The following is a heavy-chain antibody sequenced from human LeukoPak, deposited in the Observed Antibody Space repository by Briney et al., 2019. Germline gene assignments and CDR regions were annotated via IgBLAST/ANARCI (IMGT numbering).Heavy chain of an antibody. V-gene: IGHV3-7*01. D-gene: IGHD1-26*01. J-gene: IGHJ4*02. Sequence: GGSLRLSCADSGFTFSNYWMGWDRQAPGKGLEWVANMNQDGSEKYYVDSVKGRFTISRDNAKNSLYLQMNSPRAEDTAVYYCARESHATFDYWGQGTLVIVSS. CDR1: GFTFSNYW. CDR3: ARESHATFDY. CDR2: MNQDGSEK.